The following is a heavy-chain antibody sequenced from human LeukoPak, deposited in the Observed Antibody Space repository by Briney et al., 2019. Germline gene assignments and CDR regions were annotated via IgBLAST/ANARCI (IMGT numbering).Heavy chain of an antibody. CDR1: GFTFSSYS. Sequence: EGSLRLSCAASGFTFSSYSMNWVRQAPGKGLEWVSFISSSSSYIYYADSVKGRFTISRDNAKNSLYLQMNSLRAEDTAVYYCVRRSIAVAGPFDYWGQGTLVTVSS. V-gene: IGHV3-21*01. CDR3: VRRSIAVAGPFDY. D-gene: IGHD6-19*01. CDR2: ISSSSSYI. J-gene: IGHJ4*02.